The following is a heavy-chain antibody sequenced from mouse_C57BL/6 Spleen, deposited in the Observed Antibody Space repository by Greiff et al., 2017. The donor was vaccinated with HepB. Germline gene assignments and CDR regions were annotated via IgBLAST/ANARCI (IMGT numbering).Heavy chain of an antibody. V-gene: IGHV1-20*01. CDR3: ARFNYYGSPGDYFDY. CDR1: GYSFTGYF. D-gene: IGHD1-1*01. Sequence: VQLQQSGPELVKPGDSVKISCKASGYSFTGYFMNWVMQSHGKSLEWIGRINPYNGDTFYNQKFKGKATLTVDKSSSTAHMELRSLTSEDSAVYYCARFNYYGSPGDYFDYWGQGTTLTVSS. CDR2: INPYNGDT. J-gene: IGHJ2*01.